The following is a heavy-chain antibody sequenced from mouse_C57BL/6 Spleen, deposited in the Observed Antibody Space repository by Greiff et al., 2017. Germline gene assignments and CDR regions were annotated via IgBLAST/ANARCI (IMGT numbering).Heavy chain of an antibody. CDR1: GFSLTSSG. J-gene: IGHJ4*01. CDR2: IWRGGST. Sequence: QVQLQQSGPGLVQPSQSLSITCTVSGFSLTSSGVHWVRQSPGKGLEWLGVIWRGGSTDYNAAFMSRLSITKDNSKSQVFFKMNRLQADDTAIYYCAKNWNGNYDYAMDYWGQGTSVTVSS. CDR3: AKNWNGNYDYAMDY. D-gene: IGHD2-1*01. V-gene: IGHV2-5*01.